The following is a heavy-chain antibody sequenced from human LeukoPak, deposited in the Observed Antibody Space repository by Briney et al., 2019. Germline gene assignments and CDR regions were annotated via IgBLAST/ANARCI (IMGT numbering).Heavy chain of an antibody. CDR2: IKQDGSEK. J-gene: IGHJ4*02. CDR1: GFTLSSYG. D-gene: IGHD3-22*01. CDR3: ASPPSSTGYYAFDY. V-gene: IGHV3-7*01. Sequence: GGSLRLSCAASGFTLSSYGMSWVRQAPGKGLEWVANIKQDGSEKYYVDSVKGRFTSSRDNAKNSLYLQVNSLRGEDTAVYYCASPPSSTGYYAFDYWGQGTLVTVSS.